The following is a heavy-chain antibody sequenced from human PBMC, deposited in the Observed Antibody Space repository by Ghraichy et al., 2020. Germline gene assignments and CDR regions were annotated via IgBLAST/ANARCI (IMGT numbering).Heavy chain of an antibody. CDR3: ARPGGKLFGYGIDD. Sequence: SETLSLTCVVYGGSFSGYYWSWIRQPPGKGLEWIGAINPSGSTNYHPSLKSRVTISVDTSKNQFSLKLSSVTAADTAVYYCARPGGKLFGYGIDDWGRGTTVTVAS. CDR2: INPSGST. D-gene: IGHD3-10*01. V-gene: IGHV4-34*01. J-gene: IGHJ6*02. CDR1: GGSFSGYY.